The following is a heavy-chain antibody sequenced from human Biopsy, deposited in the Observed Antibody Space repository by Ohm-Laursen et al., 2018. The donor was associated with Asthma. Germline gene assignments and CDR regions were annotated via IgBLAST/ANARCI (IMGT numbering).Heavy chain of an antibody. CDR3: ARIPRRSGSYFVDY. Sequence: SQTLSLTCPVSGDSITSGCCCWNWIRQHPGKGLEWIGYIHHSGTSYFNPSLKSRVSFSRDTSKNQFSLRLSSVTAADTAMYYCARIPRRSGSYFVDYWGQGTLVTVSS. D-gene: IGHD3-22*01. V-gene: IGHV4-31*03. J-gene: IGHJ4*02. CDR2: IHHSGTS. CDR1: GDSITSGCCC.